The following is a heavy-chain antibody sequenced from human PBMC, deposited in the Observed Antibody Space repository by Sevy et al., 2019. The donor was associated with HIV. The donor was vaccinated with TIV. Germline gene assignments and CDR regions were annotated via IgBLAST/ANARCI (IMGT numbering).Heavy chain of an antibody. V-gene: IGHV3-23*01. CDR2: ISPNGATS. J-gene: IGHJ4*02. CDR1: GFTFGYFA. D-gene: IGHD6-19*01. Sequence: GGSLRLSCEVSGFTFGYFAMSWVRQAPGKGLEWVSGISPNGATSHYAASVRGRFTISRDNSKNRMYLQMSSLRAEDTAQYYCGKETSGWYDALDQWGQGTLVTVSS. CDR3: GKETSGWYDALDQ.